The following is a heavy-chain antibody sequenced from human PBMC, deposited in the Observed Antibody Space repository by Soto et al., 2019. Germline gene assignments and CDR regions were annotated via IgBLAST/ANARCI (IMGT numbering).Heavy chain of an antibody. CDR2: IHYSGTT. CDR3: VTDGGRTPGWGPLADF. D-gene: IGHD3-16*01. CDR1: GESFSAYY. V-gene: IGHV4-34*01. Sequence: SETLSLTCDVYGESFSAYYWNWIRQSPEKGLEWIADIHYSGTTNYNPSLRSRVTISRDTSKRQFSLKLTSVTPADTAVYYCVTDGGRTPGWGPLADFWGQGTQVTVSS. J-gene: IGHJ4*02.